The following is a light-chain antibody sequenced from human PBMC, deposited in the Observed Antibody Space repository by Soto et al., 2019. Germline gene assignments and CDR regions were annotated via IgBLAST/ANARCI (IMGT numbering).Light chain of an antibody. V-gene: IGLV2-8*01. CDR3: ISYAGSHNLG. CDR2: EVS. Sequence: QSALTQPPSASGSPGQSVTISCTGTSSDVGGYNYVSWDQPHPGKVPKLMIYEVSKRPSGVPDRFSGSKSGNTASLTVSRHQAEDEADYYCISYAGSHNLGFGGGTQLTVL. J-gene: IGLJ2*01. CDR1: SSDVGGYNY.